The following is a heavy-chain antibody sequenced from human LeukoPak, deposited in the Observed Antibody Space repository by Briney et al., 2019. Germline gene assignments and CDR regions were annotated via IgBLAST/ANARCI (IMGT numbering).Heavy chain of an antibody. V-gene: IGHV3-72*01. D-gene: IGHD3-16*01. CDR1: GFTFSDRY. Sequence: PGESLRLSCAASGFTFSDRYIDWGRQAQGKGLDWVGRIRHTGNSYTTEYAASVKGRFTISRDDSKTSLYLQMNSLKTEDTAVYYCTIGLGDWGQGTLVTVSS. CDR2: IRHTGNSYTT. J-gene: IGHJ4*02. CDR3: TIGLGD.